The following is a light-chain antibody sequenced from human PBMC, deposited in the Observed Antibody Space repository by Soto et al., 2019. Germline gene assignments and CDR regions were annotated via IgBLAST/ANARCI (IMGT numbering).Light chain of an antibody. Sequence: QSVLTQPPSVSGTPGQRVNISCSGSSSNIGRDYVYWYQQFPGTAPKLLIYRGNQRPSGVPDRFSGSKSGTSASLAISGLRSDDESDYYCVAWDDSLSGYVFGTGTKVHRP. V-gene: IGLV1-47*01. CDR1: SSNIGRDY. CDR3: VAWDDSLSGYV. J-gene: IGLJ1*01. CDR2: RGN.